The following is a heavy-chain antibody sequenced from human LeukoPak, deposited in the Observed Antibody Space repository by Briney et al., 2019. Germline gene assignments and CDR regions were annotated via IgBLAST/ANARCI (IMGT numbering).Heavy chain of an antibody. D-gene: IGHD1-26*01. CDR3: ARGEAVGGSRRDFYFDY. V-gene: IGHV3-33*01. Sequence: PGRSLRLSCAASGFTFRNYAMHWVRQAPGKGLEWVAIAWYDVNNDFYADSVRGRFTISRDNSRNTLFLQMNSLRAEDTAVYYCARGEAVGGSRRDFYFDYWGQGILVTVSS. CDR1: GFTFRNYA. CDR2: AWYDVNND. J-gene: IGHJ4*02.